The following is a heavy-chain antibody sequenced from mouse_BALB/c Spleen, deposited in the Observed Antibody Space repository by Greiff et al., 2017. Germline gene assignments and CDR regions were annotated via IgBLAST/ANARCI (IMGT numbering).Heavy chain of an antibody. J-gene: IGHJ4*01. D-gene: IGHD1-1*01. V-gene: IGHV5-4*02. Sequence: EVKLQESGGGLVKPGGSLKLSCAASGFTFSDYYMYWVRQTPEKRLEWVATISDGGSYTYYPDSVKGRFTISRDNAKNNLYLQMSSLKSEDTAMYYCARDREGYYGSSQPPFYAMDYWGQGTSVTVSS. CDR1: GFTFSDYY. CDR2: ISDGGSYT. CDR3: ARDREGYYGSSQPPFYAMDY.